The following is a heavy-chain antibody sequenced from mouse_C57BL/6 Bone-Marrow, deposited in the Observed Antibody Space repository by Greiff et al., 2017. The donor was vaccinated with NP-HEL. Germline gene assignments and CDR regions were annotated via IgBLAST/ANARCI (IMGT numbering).Heavy chain of an antibody. CDR3: APRRTYYGSSYFDV. Sequence: QVQLKQPGAELVRPGTSVKLSCKASGYTFTSYWMHWVKQRPGQGLEWIGVIDPSDSYTNYNQKFKGKATLTVDTSSSTAYMQLSSLTSEDSAVYYCAPRRTYYGSSYFDVWGTGTTVTVSS. V-gene: IGHV1-59*01. CDR2: IDPSDSYT. CDR1: GYTFTSYW. J-gene: IGHJ1*03. D-gene: IGHD1-1*01.